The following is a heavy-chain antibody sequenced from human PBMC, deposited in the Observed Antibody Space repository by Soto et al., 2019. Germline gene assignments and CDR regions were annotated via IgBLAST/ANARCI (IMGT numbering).Heavy chain of an antibody. D-gene: IGHD3-3*01. CDR3: ARDLNTYYDFWSGYYDY. V-gene: IGHV3-21*01. CDR2: ISSSSSYI. CDR1: GFTFSSYS. J-gene: IGHJ4*02. Sequence: EVQLVESGGGLVKPGGSLRLSCAASGFTFSSYSMNWVRQAPGKGLEWVSSISSSSSYIYYADSVKGRFTISRDNAKNSQYLQMNSLRAEDTAVYYCARDLNTYYDFWSGYYDYWGQGTLVTVSS.